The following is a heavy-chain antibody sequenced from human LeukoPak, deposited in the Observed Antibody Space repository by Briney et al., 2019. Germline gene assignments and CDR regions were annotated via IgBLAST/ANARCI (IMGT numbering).Heavy chain of an antibody. J-gene: IGHJ4*02. CDR2: IYSTGST. Sequence: SETLSLTCTVSGGSISSYYWSWIRQPPGKGLEWIGYIYSTGSTKYNPSLKSRLTMSVDTSKTQISLKVNSVTAADTAVYYCARGSYSSGHLLDSWGQGTLVTVSS. CDR1: GGSISSYY. D-gene: IGHD6-19*01. CDR3: ARGSYSSGHLLDS. V-gene: IGHV4-59*01.